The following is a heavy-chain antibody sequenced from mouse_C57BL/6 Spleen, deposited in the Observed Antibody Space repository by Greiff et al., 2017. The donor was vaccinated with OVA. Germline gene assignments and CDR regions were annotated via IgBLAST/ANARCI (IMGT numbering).Heavy chain of an antibody. CDR3: ARQLRLRGGDFDY. CDR2: INPSTGGT. Sequence: EVKLMESGPELVKPGASVKISCKASGYSFTGYYMNWVKQSPEKSLEWIGEINPSTGGTTYNQKFKAKATLTVDKSSSTAYMQLKSLTSEDSAVYYCARQLRLRGGDFDYWGQGTTLTVSS. J-gene: IGHJ2*01. CDR1: GYSFTGYY. V-gene: IGHV1-42*01. D-gene: IGHD3-2*02.